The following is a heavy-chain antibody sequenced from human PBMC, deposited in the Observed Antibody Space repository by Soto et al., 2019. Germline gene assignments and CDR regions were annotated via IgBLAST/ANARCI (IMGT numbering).Heavy chain of an antibody. CDR2: IWYDGSNK. CDR3: ASKISQGYCSSTSCRLLPHYYYGMDV. D-gene: IGHD2-2*01. Sequence: HPGGSLSLSCAASGFTFSSYGMHWVRQAPGKGLEWVAVIWYDGSNKYYADSVKGRFTISRDNSKNTLYLQMNSLRAEDTVVYYCASKISQGYCSSTSCRLLPHYYYGMDVWGQGTTVAVSS. V-gene: IGHV3-33*01. J-gene: IGHJ6*02. CDR1: GFTFSSYG.